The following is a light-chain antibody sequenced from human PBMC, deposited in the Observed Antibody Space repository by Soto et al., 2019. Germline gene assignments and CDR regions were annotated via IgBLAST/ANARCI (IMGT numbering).Light chain of an antibody. V-gene: IGLV2-14*01. CDR3: SSYPSSSTLVV. CDR1: NSDVGSYNY. Sequence: QSALNQPASVSGSPEPSITISCTGTNSDVGSYNYVSWYQQHTGKAPKLMNYDVSNRPSGFSNRFSDSKSGNTASLTSSGLQAEYEADYYCSSYPSSSTLVVFGGWTKLTVL. J-gene: IGLJ2*01. CDR2: DVS.